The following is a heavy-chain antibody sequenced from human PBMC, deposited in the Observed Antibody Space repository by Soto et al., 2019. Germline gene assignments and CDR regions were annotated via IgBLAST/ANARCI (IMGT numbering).Heavy chain of an antibody. D-gene: IGHD3-22*01. CDR2: IWYDGSNK. CDR3: ARLGGYYYDSSGYPVDY. J-gene: IGHJ4*02. Sequence: GGSLRLSCAASGFTFSSYGMHWVRQAPGKGLEWVAVIWYDGSNKYYADSVKGRFTISRDNSKNTLYLQMNSLRAEDTAVYYCARLGGYYYDSSGYPVDYWGQGTLVTVSS. CDR1: GFTFSSYG. V-gene: IGHV3-33*01.